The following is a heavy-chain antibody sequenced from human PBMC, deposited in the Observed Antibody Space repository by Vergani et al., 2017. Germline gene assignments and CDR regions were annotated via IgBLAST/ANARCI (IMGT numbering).Heavy chain of an antibody. CDR2: IKQDGSEK. V-gene: IGHV3-7*01. J-gene: IGHJ6*02. D-gene: IGHD3-9*01. Sequence: APGKGLEWVANIKQDGSEKYYVDSVKGRFTISRDNAKNSLYLQMNSLRAEDTAVYYCARDCDILTGYSAYGMDVWGQGTTVTVSS. CDR3: ARDCDILTGYSAYGMDV.